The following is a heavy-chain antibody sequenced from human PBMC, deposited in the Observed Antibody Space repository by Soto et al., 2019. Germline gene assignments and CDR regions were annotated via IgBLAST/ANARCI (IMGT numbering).Heavy chain of an antibody. CDR1: GGSISSYY. CDR2: IYTSGST. D-gene: IGHD1-26*01. J-gene: IGHJ4*02. V-gene: IGHV4-4*07. Sequence: PSETLSLTCTVSGGSISSYYWSWIRQPAGKGLEWIGRIYTSGSTNYNPSLKSRVTMSVDTSKNQFSLKLSSVTAADTAVYYCASSPSQYSGTYYNYFDYWGQGTLVTAPQ. CDR3: ASSPSQYSGTYYNYFDY.